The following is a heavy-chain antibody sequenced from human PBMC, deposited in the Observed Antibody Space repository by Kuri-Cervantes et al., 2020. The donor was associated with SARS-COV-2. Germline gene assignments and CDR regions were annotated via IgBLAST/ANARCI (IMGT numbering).Heavy chain of an antibody. Sequence: GGSLRLSCKGSGYSFSSSWIGWVRQMPGKGLEWMGIIYPGDSDTTYSPSFHGQVTISADKSINTAYLQWGSLKASDTAMYYCARLRRDVAGYFDFWGQGTLVTVSS. J-gene: IGHJ4*02. CDR3: ARLRRDVAGYFDF. D-gene: IGHD6-19*01. CDR1: GYSFSSSW. V-gene: IGHV5-51*01. CDR2: IYPGDSDT.